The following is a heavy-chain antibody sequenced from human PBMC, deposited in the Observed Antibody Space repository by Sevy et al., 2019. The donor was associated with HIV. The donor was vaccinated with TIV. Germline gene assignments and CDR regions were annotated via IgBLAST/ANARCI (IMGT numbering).Heavy chain of an antibody. J-gene: IGHJ6*02. CDR1: GYTFTDYY. CDR3: ARVVEPAGIDPYYYGVDV. CDR2: INPKSGGT. Sequence: ASVKVSCKASGYTFTDYYIHWVRQAPGQGLEWMGWINPKSGGTNYTQKFHGRVTMTRDTSISTASMELSRLRSDDTAVHYCARVVEPAGIDPYYYGVDVWGPGATVTVS. D-gene: IGHD2-2*02. V-gene: IGHV1-2*02.